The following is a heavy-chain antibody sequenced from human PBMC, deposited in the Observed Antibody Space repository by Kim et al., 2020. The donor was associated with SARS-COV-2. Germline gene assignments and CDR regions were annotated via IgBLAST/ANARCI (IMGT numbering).Heavy chain of an antibody. CDR2: IIPIFGTA. D-gene: IGHD4-17*01. Sequence: SVKVSCKASGGTFSSYAISWVRQAPGQGLEWMGGIIPIFGTANYAQKFQGRVTITADESTSTAYMELSSLRSEDTAVYYCARDGGNGDNYYYGMDVWGQGTTVTVSS. CDR1: GGTFSSYA. J-gene: IGHJ6*02. CDR3: ARDGGNGDNYYYGMDV. V-gene: IGHV1-69*13.